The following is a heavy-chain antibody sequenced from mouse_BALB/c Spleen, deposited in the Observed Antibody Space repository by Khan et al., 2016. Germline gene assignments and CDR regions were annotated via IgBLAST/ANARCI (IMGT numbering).Heavy chain of an antibody. D-gene: IGHD1-1*01. J-gene: IGHJ2*01. Sequence: VQLQQSGPDLVKPSQSLSLTCTVTGYSISSGYSWHWIRQFPGNKLEWMAYIHYSGSTNYNPSLKSRISITRDTSKNKFFLQLISVTTEDTATYYCTRGDYYGSGYWGQGTTLTVSS. V-gene: IGHV3-1*02. CDR1: GYSISSGYS. CDR2: IHYSGST. CDR3: TRGDYYGSGY.